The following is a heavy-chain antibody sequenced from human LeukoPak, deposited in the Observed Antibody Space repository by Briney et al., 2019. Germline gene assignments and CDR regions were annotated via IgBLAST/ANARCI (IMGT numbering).Heavy chain of an antibody. CDR1: GGTFSSYA. V-gene: IGHV1-69*05. CDR3: ARTPKSETYYYDSSGYSPFDY. D-gene: IGHD3-22*01. CDR2: IIPIFGTA. Sequence: ASVKVSCKASGGTFSSYAISWVRQAPGQGLEWMGGIIPIFGTANYAQKFQGRVTITTDEYTSTAYMELSSLRSEDTAVYYCARTPKSETYYYDSSGYSPFDYWGQGTLVTVSS. J-gene: IGHJ4*02.